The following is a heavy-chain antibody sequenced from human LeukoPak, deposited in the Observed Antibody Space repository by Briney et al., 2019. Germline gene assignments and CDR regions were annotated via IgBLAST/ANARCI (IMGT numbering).Heavy chain of an antibody. Sequence: ASVQVSCKVSGYTHTELSVHWVRQAPGKGLEGMGNFDPKDGDTIYAQRFQGRVIMTEDTSTHTAYMELSSLSSEDTAVYYCASFLYSSGWYEGDYWGQGTLVTVSS. J-gene: IGHJ4*02. V-gene: IGHV1-24*01. CDR2: FDPKDGDT. CDR3: ASFLYSSGWYEGDY. D-gene: IGHD6-19*01. CDR1: GYTHTELS.